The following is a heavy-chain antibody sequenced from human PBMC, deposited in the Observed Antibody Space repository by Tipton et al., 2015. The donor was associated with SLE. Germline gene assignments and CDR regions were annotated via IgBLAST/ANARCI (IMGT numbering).Heavy chain of an antibody. J-gene: IGHJ5*02. CDR1: GYSINNGFY. V-gene: IGHV4-38-2*02. Sequence: TLSLTCTVAGYSINNGFYWGWIRQPPGKGLEWIGIIYHSGTTYYNPSLKSRVTISVDTSKNQFSLKLSSVTAADTAVYYCAGLMVYAIAPSGWFDPWGQGTLVTVSS. D-gene: IGHD2-8*01. CDR2: IYHSGTT. CDR3: AGLMVYAIAPSGWFDP.